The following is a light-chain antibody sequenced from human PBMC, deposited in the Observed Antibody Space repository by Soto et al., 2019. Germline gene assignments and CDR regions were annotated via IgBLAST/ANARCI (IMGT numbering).Light chain of an antibody. Sequence: VKTQSPDTRSVSAVESATLSCRASQRISNILVWYQQRLGQAHRPLMYVASTRATGNPARFSGSGSGAELTLTIIILPSEDLAVYYCQRYNNRPRTFGQGTKV. CDR2: VAS. V-gene: IGKV3-15*01. J-gene: IGKJ1*01. CDR1: QRISNI. CDR3: QRYNNRPRT.